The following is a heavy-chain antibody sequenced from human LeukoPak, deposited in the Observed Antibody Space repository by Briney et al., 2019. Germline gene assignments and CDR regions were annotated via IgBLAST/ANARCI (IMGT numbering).Heavy chain of an antibody. Sequence: GGSLRLSCAASGFNLGAFWMSWVRQAPGKGLEWVSSISSSSSYIYYADSVKGRFTISRDNAKNSLYLQMNSLRAEDAAVYYCARGPPNDYWGQGTLVTVSS. V-gene: IGHV3-21*01. J-gene: IGHJ4*02. CDR1: GFNLGAFW. CDR2: ISSSSSYI. CDR3: ARGPPNDY.